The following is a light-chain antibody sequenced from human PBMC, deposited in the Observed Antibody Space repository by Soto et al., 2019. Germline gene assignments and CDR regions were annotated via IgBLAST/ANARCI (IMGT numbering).Light chain of an antibody. CDR2: DAS. V-gene: IGKV1-5*01. CDR1: QTISSW. J-gene: IGKJ1*01. Sequence: DIQMTQSPSTLSGSVGDRVTITCRASQTISSWLAWYQQKPGKAPTLLIYDASTLERGVPSRFSGTGSGTEFTLSIDSLQPDDFAIYYCQQYHTSSITFGQGIKV. CDR3: QQYHTSSIT.